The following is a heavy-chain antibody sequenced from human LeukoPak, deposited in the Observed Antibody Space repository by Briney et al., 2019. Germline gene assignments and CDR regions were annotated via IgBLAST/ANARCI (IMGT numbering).Heavy chain of an antibody. CDR3: ARARPNIAAAAPKSGYYYGMDV. D-gene: IGHD6-13*01. J-gene: IGHJ6*02. Sequence: SEKVACKASGGTFSSYAISWVRQAPGQGLEWMGGIIPIFGTANYAQKFQGRVTITADESTSTAYMELSSLRSEDTAVYYCARARPNIAAAAPKSGYYYGMDVWGQGTTVTVSS. CDR2: IIPIFGTA. V-gene: IGHV1-69*13. CDR1: GGTFSSYA.